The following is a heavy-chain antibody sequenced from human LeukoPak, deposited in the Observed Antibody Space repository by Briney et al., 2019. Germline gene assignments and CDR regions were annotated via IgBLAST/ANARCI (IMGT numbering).Heavy chain of an antibody. CDR2: ITWNSGTT. Sequence: PGGSLRLSCAASGFTFGDHGMNWVRQAPGKGLEWVSGITWNSGTTGYADSVRGRFTISRDNAKNSLYLQMNSLRAEDTAFHHCVRDRSYGAFDYWGQGTLVTVSS. V-gene: IGHV3-20*01. J-gene: IGHJ4*02. CDR3: VRDRSYGAFDY. CDR1: GFTFGDHG. D-gene: IGHD5-18*01.